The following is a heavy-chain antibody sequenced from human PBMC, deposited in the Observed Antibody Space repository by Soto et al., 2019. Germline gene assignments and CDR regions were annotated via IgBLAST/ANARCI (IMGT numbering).Heavy chain of an antibody. CDR3: ARHRVYYGDYDRYYYYYMDV. Sequence: LSLTCTVSGGSISSSSYYWGWIRQPPGKGLEWIGSIYYSGSTYYNPSLKSRVTISVDTSKNQFSLKLSSVTAADTAVYYCARHRVYYGDYDRYYYYYMDVWGKGTTVTVSS. CDR2: IYYSGST. V-gene: IGHV4-39*01. D-gene: IGHD4-17*01. J-gene: IGHJ6*03. CDR1: GGSISSSSYY.